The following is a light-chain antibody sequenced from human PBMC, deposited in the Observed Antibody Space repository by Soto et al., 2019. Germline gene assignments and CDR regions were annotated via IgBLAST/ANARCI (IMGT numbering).Light chain of an antibody. V-gene: IGKV3-20*01. CDR3: QEYDGAPIT. Sequence: EVVLTTSPDTLSLSPGERATLSCRASQSIRSERLAWYQQKPGQAPRLVIFDASNRASGMPERFSGSGSGTDFTLTIARLEPEDFAVYYCQEYDGAPITFGLGTRLENK. CDR1: QSIRSER. CDR2: DAS. J-gene: IGKJ5*01.